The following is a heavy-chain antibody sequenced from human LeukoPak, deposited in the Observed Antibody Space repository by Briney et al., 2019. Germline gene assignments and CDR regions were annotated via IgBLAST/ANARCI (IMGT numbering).Heavy chain of an antibody. J-gene: IGHJ4*02. Sequence: GGSLRLSCAASGFTFNGYNMNWVRQAPGKGLEWVSSITSSSSYIYYAASVKGRFTFSRDNANNSVFLQVNSLRVEDTAVYYCARDCSGGSCFQDWGQGALVTVSS. CDR2: ITSSSSYI. V-gene: IGHV3-21*01. D-gene: IGHD2-15*01. CDR1: GFTFNGYN. CDR3: ARDCSGGSCFQD.